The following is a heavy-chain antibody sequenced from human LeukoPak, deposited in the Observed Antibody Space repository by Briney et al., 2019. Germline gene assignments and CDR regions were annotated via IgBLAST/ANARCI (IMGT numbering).Heavy chain of an antibody. V-gene: IGHV4-30-2*01. D-gene: IGHD6-6*01. CDR2: IYHSGST. CDR1: GGSISSGGYY. CDR3: ARVTYSSSSISLDAFDI. J-gene: IGHJ3*02. Sequence: SQTLSLTCTVSGGSISSGGYYWSWIRQPPGKGLEWIGYIYHSGSTYYNPSLKSRVTISVDRSKNQFSLKLSSVTAADTAVYYCARVTYSSSSISLDAFDIWGQGTMVTVSS.